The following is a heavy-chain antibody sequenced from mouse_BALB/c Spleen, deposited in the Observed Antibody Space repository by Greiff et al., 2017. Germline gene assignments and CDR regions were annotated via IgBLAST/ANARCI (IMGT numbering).Heavy chain of an antibody. CDR1: GYTFTDYA. J-gene: IGHJ4*01. Sequence: QVQLQQSGAELVRPGVSVKISCKGSGYTFTDYAMHWVKQSHAKSLEWIGVISTYYGDASYNQKFKGKATMTVDKSSSTAYMELARLTSEDSAIYYCASDRYGSSYGAMDYWGQGTSVTVSS. CDR3: ASDRYGSSYGAMDY. CDR2: ISTYYGDA. V-gene: IGHV1S137*01. D-gene: IGHD1-1*01.